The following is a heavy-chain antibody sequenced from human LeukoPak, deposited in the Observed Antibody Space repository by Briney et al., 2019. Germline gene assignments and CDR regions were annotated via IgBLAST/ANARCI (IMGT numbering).Heavy chain of an antibody. D-gene: IGHD3-22*01. CDR2: ISYDGSTK. Sequence: GGSLRLSCAASGFTFSSYGMSWVRQAPGKGLEWVAVISYDGSTKYYADSVKGRFTISRDNSKNTLYLQMNSLRAEDTAVYYCARNYYDSSGANWYFDLWGRGTLVTVSS. J-gene: IGHJ2*01. CDR1: GFTFSSYG. CDR3: ARNYYDSSGANWYFDL. V-gene: IGHV3-30*03.